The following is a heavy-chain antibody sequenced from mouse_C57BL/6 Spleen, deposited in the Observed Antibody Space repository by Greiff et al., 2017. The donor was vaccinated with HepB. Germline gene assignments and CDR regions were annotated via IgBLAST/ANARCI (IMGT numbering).Heavy chain of an antibody. CDR2: ISSGSSTI. J-gene: IGHJ4*01. V-gene: IGHV5-17*01. CDR3: ARYDPYDMDY. CDR1: GFTFSDYG. Sequence: EVQGVESGGGLVKPGRSLNLSCAASGFTFSDYGMHWVRQAPEKGLEWVAYISSGSSTIYYADTVKGRFTISRDNAKNILFLQMTSLRSEDTAMYYCARYDPYDMDYWGQGTSVTVSS. D-gene: IGHD2-3*01.